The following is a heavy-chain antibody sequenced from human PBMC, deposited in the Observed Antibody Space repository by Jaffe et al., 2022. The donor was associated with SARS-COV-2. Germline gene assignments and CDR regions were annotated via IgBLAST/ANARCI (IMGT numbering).Heavy chain of an antibody. V-gene: IGHV3-49*03. D-gene: IGHD6-19*01. CDR1: GFSFGDCA. Sequence: EVQLVMSGGDLVQPGRSLRLSCSGSGFSFGDCAVSWFRQAPGKGLEWVGVIRSKTYGGTTEYAASVKGRFTISRDDSKSIAYLQMNSLKIEDSAVYFCARRERWPWMVQGGFDIWGQGTTVAVSS. CDR2: IRSKTYGGTT. CDR3: ARRERWPWMVQGGFDI. J-gene: IGHJ3*02.